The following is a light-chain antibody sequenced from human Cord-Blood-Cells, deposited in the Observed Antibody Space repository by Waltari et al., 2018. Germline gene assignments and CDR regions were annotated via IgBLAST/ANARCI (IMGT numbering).Light chain of an antibody. J-gene: IGLJ1*01. Sequence: QSALTQPPSASGTPGQRVTISCSGSSSNIGSNYVYWYQQLPGTAPKLLIYRNNRRPSGVPDRVSGSKSCTSASLAISGLRSEDEADYYCAAWDDSLSGYVFGTGTKVTVL. CDR3: AAWDDSLSGYV. V-gene: IGLV1-47*01. CDR2: RNN. CDR1: SSNIGSNY.